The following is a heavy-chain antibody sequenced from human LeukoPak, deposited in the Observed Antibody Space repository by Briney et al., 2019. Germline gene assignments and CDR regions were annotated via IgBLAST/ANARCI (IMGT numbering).Heavy chain of an antibody. CDR3: AVPTLQDAFDI. J-gene: IGHJ3*02. CDR2: MNPNSGNT. D-gene: IGHD2-15*01. V-gene: IGHV1-8*01. Sequence: ASVKVSCKASGYTFTSYDINWVRQATGQGLEWMGWMNPNSGNTCYAQKFQGRVTMTRNTSINTAYMELSSLRSEDTAVYYCAVPTLQDAFDIWGQGTMVTVSS. CDR1: GYTFTSYD.